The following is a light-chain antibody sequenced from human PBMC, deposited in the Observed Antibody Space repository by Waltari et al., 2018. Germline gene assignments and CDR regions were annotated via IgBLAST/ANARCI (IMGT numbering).Light chain of an antibody. CDR3: QQYGSSPWM. J-gene: IGKJ1*01. Sequence: EIVLTQSPGTLSLSPGERATLSCRASQSVSRSYLAWYQQKPGQGPRRLIYGASSRATGIPDRFSGSGSGTDFTLTISRLEPEDFAVYYCQQYGSSPWMFGQGTKVEIK. V-gene: IGKV3-20*01. CDR1: QSVSRSY. CDR2: GAS.